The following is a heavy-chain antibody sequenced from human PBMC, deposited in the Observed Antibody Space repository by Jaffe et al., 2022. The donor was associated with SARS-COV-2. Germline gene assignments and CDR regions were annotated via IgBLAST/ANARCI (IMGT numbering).Heavy chain of an antibody. CDR2: IKSKTDGGTT. Sequence: EVQLVESGGGLVKPGGSLRLSCAASGFTFSNAWMSWVRQAPGKGLEWVGRIKSKTDGGTTDYAAPVKGRFTISRDDSKNTLYLQMNSLKTEDTAVYYCTTGQNYYDYVWGSWTWGQGTLVTVSS. J-gene: IGHJ5*02. D-gene: IGHD3-16*01. V-gene: IGHV3-15*01. CDR3: TTGQNYYDYVWGSWT. CDR1: GFTFSNAW.